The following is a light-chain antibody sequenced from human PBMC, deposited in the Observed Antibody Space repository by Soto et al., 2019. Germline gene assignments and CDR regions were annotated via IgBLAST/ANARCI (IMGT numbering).Light chain of an antibody. Sequence: QSVLTQSPSASGTPGQSVTISCSGISSRIGSYTVNWYQQLPGMAPKLLIYCHNQRPAGVTDRFSGSKSGTAASLASSGLHSDEEADYYSAASDDSLNIRVFGGWTKLTVL. CDR2: CHN. CDR1: SSRIGSYT. J-gene: IGLJ3*02. V-gene: IGLV1-44*01. CDR3: AASDDSLNIRV.